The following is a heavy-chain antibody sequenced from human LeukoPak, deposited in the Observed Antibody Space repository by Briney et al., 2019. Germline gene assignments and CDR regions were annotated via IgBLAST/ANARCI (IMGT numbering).Heavy chain of an antibody. CDR1: GGSISTYY. J-gene: IGHJ4*02. D-gene: IGHD6-13*01. CDR3: AGRHIAADAFDY. CDR2: IYYSGST. V-gene: IGHV4-59*01. Sequence: PSETLSLTCTVSGGSISTYYWSWIRQPPGKGLEWIGDIYYSGSTNYQPSLKSRVTLSVDTSKNQFSLKLNSVTAADTAVYYCAGRHIAADAFDYWGQGTLVTVSS.